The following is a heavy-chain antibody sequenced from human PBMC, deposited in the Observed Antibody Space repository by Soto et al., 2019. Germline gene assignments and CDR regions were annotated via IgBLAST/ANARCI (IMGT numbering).Heavy chain of an antibody. Sequence: SETLSLTCAVYGGSFSGYYWSWIRQPPGKGLEWIGEINHSGSTNYNPSLKSRVTISVDTSKNQFSLKLSSVTAADTAVYYCARGLVPTRYDSWSGSYKAHGAFDIWGQGTMVTVSS. V-gene: IGHV4-34*01. CDR2: INHSGST. J-gene: IGHJ3*02. D-gene: IGHD3-3*01. CDR3: ARGLVPTRYDSWSGSYKAHGAFDI. CDR1: GGSFSGYY.